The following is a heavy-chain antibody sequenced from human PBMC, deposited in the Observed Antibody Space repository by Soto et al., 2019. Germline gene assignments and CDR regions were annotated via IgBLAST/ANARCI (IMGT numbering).Heavy chain of an antibody. CDR3: ARDPTTMTPLRWFDP. CDR2: ISSNSSTI. J-gene: IGHJ5*02. D-gene: IGHD4-17*01. CDR1: GFTFSSYS. V-gene: IGHV3-48*01. Sequence: EVQLVESGGGLVQPGGSLRLSCAASGFTFSSYSMNWVRQAPGKGPEWVSYISSNSSTIYYADSVKGRFTISRDNAKNTLYLQMNSLRAEDTAVYYCARDPTTMTPLRWFDPWGQGTLVTVSS.